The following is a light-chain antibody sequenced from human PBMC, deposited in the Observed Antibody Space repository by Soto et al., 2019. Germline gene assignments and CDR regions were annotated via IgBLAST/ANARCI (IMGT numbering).Light chain of an antibody. CDR3: QKYNNWPPWT. CDR1: QSVSSN. Sequence: EIVITQSPATLSVSPGERATFSCRASQSVSSNLAWYQQKPGQAPRLLIYGASTRATGIPARFSGSGSRTEFTLTISSLQSEDFAVYYCQKYNNWPPWTFCQGTKVEIK. CDR2: GAS. J-gene: IGKJ1*01. V-gene: IGKV3-15*01.